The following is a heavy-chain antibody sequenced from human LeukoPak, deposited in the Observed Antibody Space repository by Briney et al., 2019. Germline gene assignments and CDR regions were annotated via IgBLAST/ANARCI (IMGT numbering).Heavy chain of an antibody. CDR2: INHSGST. V-gene: IGHV4-34*01. CDR3: ARRVRQWGTYYYYMDV. CDR1: GGSFSGYY. Sequence: PSETLSLTCAVYGGSFSGYYCAWIRQPPGKGLEWIGEINHSGSTNYNPSLKSRVTMSVDTSKNQFSLRLSSVTAADTAVYYCARRVRQWGTYYYYMDVWGKGTTVTISS. D-gene: IGHD2-8*01. J-gene: IGHJ6*03.